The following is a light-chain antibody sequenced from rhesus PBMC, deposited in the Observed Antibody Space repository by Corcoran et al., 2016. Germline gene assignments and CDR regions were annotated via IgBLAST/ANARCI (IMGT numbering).Light chain of an antibody. CDR3: QQGYNTPFT. CDR2: AAS. CDR1: QGISSW. J-gene: IGKJ3*01. Sequence: DIQMTQSPSSLSASVGDKVTITCRASQGISSWVAWYQQKPGKAPKLLIYAASSLQSGVPSRFSDSGSWTVYTLIISSLQPEDFATYYCQQGYNTPFTFGPGTKLDIK. V-gene: IGKV1-18*01.